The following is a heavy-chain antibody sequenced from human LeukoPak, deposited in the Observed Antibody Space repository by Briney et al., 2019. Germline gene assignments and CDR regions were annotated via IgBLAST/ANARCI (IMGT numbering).Heavy chain of an antibody. CDR2: IYYSGST. Sequence: SETLSLTCTVSGGSISSYFWSWIRQPPGKGLEWIGYIYYSGSTNYNPSLKSRVTISVDTSKNQFSLKLSSVTAADTAVYYCARGRFLEWSSYYYYMDVWGKGTTVTVSS. D-gene: IGHD3-3*01. CDR3: ARGRFLEWSSYYYYMDV. CDR1: GGSISSYF. V-gene: IGHV4-59*01. J-gene: IGHJ6*03.